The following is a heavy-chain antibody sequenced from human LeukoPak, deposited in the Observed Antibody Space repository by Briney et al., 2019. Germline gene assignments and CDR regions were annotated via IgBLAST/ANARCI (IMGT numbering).Heavy chain of an antibody. V-gene: IGHV1-69*13. CDR1: GGTFSSYA. CDR2: IIPIFGTA. CDR3: ARSEGVGVYYFHY. Sequence: EASVKVSCKASGGTFSSYAISWVRQAPGQGLEWMGGIIPIFGTANYAQKFQGRVTITADESTSTAYMELSSLRSEDTAVYYCARSEGVGVYYFHYWGQGTLVTVSS. J-gene: IGHJ4*02. D-gene: IGHD1-26*01.